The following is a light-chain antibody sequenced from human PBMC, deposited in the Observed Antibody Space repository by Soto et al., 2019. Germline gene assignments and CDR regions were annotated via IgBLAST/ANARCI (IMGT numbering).Light chain of an antibody. J-gene: IGKJ1*01. CDR1: QSVSTT. V-gene: IGKV3-15*01. CDR3: QKYNQWPWT. CDR2: DAS. Sequence: EIVMTQSPATLSVSPWERATLSCRASQSVSTTVAWYQQKPGQAPRLLIYDASTRATGIPARFSGDGSGTEFTLTISSLHSEDFGIYYCQKYNQWPWTFGPGTKVDIK.